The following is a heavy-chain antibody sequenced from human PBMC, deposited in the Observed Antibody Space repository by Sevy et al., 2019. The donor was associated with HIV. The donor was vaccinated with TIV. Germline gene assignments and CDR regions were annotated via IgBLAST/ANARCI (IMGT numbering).Heavy chain of an antibody. CDR1: GGSISSGNYY. V-gene: IGHV4-39*01. CDR3: ARLLYNWNGGDY. Sequence: SETLSLTCTVSGGSISSGNYYWGWIHQPPGKGLEWIGTIYYIGSTYYNPSLKSRVTISVDTSKNHFSLQLRSVTAADTAVYYCARLLYNWNGGDYWGQGILVTVSS. CDR2: IYYIGST. D-gene: IGHD1-20*01. J-gene: IGHJ4*02.